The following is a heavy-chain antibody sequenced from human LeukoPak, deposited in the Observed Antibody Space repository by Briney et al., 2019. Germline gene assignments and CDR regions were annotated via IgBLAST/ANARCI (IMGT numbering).Heavy chain of an antibody. CDR1: GFTFGAYA. Sequence: GRSLRPSCAASGFTFGAYAMHWVRQSPGKGLEWVALISYDGSNEWYADSVKGRFTVSRDSAKNTLFLQINSLRVDDTAVYYCARGHPHGWELYLDYWGQGALVIVSS. CDR3: ARGHPHGWELYLDY. V-gene: IGHV3-30*04. CDR2: ISYDGSNE. D-gene: IGHD4-23*01. J-gene: IGHJ4*02.